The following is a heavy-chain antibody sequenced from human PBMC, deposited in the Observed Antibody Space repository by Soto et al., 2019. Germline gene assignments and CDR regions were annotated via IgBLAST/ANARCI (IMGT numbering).Heavy chain of an antibody. D-gene: IGHD3-22*01. CDR3: TTEPTYYYDSTSYYYYGMDV. CDR1: GFTFSSYG. CDR2: IKSKTDGGTT. J-gene: IGHJ6*02. V-gene: IGHV3-15*01. Sequence: GGSLRLSCAASGFTFSSYGMHWVRQAPGKGLEWVGRIKSKTDGGTTDYAAPVKGRFTISRDDSKNTLYLQMNSLKTEDTAVYYCTTEPTYYYDSTSYYYYGMDVWGQGTTVTVSS.